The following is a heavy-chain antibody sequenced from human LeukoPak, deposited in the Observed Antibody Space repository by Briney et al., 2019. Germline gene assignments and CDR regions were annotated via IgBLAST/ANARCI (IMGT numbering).Heavy chain of an antibody. CDR1: GGSISSYY. Sequence: SETLSLTCTVSGGSISSYYWSWIRQPPGKGLEWIGYMYYNRSTNYNPSLKSRVTISVDTSKNQFSLKLSAVTAADTAVYYCARDLGAAGTPFDYWGQGTLVTVSS. J-gene: IGHJ4*02. V-gene: IGHV4-59*01. CDR2: MYYNRST. D-gene: IGHD6-13*01. CDR3: ARDLGAAGTPFDY.